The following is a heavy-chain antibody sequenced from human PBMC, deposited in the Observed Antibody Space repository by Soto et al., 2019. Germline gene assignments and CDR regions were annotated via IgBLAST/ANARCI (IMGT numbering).Heavy chain of an antibody. D-gene: IGHD6-6*01. CDR2: IIPLLNTP. J-gene: IGHJ6*02. CDR3: ARESSSPNYYYYGMDV. Sequence: QVQLVQSGAEVKKPGSSVKVSCRASGGTFSSYAVSWVRQAPGQGFEWMGVIIPLLNTPKYVEKFQGRVTITADASATSAYLELSSLTSEDTAVYYCARESSSPNYYYYGMDVWGQGTTVTVSS. CDR1: GGTFSSYA. V-gene: IGHV1-69*01.